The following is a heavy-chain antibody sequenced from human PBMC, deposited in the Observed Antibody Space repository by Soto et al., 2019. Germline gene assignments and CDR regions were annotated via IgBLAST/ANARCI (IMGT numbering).Heavy chain of an antibody. V-gene: IGHV1-18*01. CDR2: ISAYNGNT. J-gene: IGHJ6*03. CDR3: ARDSMDFWSRYYYYYYMDV. D-gene: IGHD3-3*01. Sequence: ASVKVSCKASGYTFTSYGISWVRQAPGQGLDWMGWISAYNGNTNYAQKLQSRVTMTTDTSTSTAYMELRSLRSDDTAVYYCARDSMDFWSRYYYYYYMDVWGKGTTVTVSS. CDR1: GYTFTSYG.